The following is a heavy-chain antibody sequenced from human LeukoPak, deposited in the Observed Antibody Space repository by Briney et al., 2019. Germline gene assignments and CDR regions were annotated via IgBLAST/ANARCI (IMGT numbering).Heavy chain of an antibody. V-gene: IGHV4-61*02. J-gene: IGHJ4*02. Sequence: KASQTLSLTCSVSGGSISSGDYYWSWIRQPAGKGLECIGRIYPSGSTNYNPSLKSRVTISLDTSKNQFSLTLRSVTAADTAVYYCARDGVVTMELDYWGQGTLVTVSS. CDR2: IYPSGST. D-gene: IGHD3-3*01. CDR3: ARDGVVTMELDY. CDR1: GGSISSGDYY.